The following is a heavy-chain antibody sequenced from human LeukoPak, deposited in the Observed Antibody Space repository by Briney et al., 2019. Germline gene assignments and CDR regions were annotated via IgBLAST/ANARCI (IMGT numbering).Heavy chain of an antibody. CDR2: ISYDGSNK. J-gene: IGHJ4*02. D-gene: IGHD3-9*01. CDR3: ARATYYDILTPDY. V-gene: IGHV3-30*04. CDR1: GFTFSSYA. Sequence: GGSLRLSCAASGFTFSSYAMHWVRQAPGKGLEGVAVISYDGSNKYYADSVKGRFTISRDSSKNTLYLQMNSLRAEDTAVYYCARATYYDILTPDYWGQGTLVTVSS.